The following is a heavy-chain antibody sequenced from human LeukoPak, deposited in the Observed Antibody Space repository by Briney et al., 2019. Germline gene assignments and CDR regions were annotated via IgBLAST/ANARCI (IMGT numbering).Heavy chain of an antibody. V-gene: IGHV1-2*02. J-gene: IGHJ3*02. CDR1: GYTFTGYY. CDR3: ARLLRVRSGGSCYTSDAFDI. Sequence: ASVKVSCKASGYTFTGYYMNWVRQAPGQGLEWMGWISPNSGGTNYAEKFQGRVTMTRDTSISTAYMELSGLRSEDTAVYYCARLLRVRSGGSCYTSDAFDIWGQGTMVTVSS. CDR2: ISPNSGGT. D-gene: IGHD2-15*01.